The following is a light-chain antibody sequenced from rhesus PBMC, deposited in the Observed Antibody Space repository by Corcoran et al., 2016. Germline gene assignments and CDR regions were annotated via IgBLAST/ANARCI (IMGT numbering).Light chain of an antibody. CDR1: SSDIGGYNY. V-gene: IGLV2-32*02. CDR2: EVS. CDR3: SSYAGSNTYI. J-gene: IGLJ1*01. Sequence: AALTQPRSVSGSPGQSVTISCTGTSSDIGGYNYVSWYQQHPGPAPKLMIYEVSKRPSGVSDRFSGSKSGNTASLTISGLQAEDEADYYGSSYAGSNTYIFGGGTRLTVL.